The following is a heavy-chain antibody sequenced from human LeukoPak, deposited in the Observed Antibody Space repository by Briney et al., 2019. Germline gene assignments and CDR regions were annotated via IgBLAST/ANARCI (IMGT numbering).Heavy chain of an antibody. D-gene: IGHD4-17*01. CDR2: IRSKAYGGTT. CDR1: GFTFGDYA. V-gene: IGHV3-49*04. J-gene: IGHJ6*02. Sequence: YPGGSLRLSCTASGFTFGDYAMSWVRQAPGKGLEWVGFIRSKAYGGTTEYAASVKGRFTISRDDSKSIAYLQMNRLKTEDTAVYYCTSTADYYYGMDVWGQGTTVTVSS. CDR3: TSTADYYYGMDV.